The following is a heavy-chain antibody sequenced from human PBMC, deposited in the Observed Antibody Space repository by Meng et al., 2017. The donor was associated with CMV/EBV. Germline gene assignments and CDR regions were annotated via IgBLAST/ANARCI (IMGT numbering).Heavy chain of an antibody. CDR1: GYTFTSYY. CDR3: VRESGSVGDY. D-gene: IGHD1-26*01. V-gene: IGHV1-46*01. J-gene: IGHJ4*02. CDR2: INPSGGST. Sequence: QVWRVQSWPEVTQPAVPGTVTCKSCGYTFTSYYMLWVRQAPGQGLELMGIINPSGGSTSYAQKFQGRVTMTRDTSTSTVYMELSSLRSEDTAVYYCVRESGSVGDYWGQGTLVTVSS.